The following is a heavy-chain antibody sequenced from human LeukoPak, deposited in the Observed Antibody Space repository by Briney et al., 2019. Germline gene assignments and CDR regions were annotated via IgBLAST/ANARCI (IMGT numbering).Heavy chain of an antibody. D-gene: IGHD3-10*01. CDR3: ARGTVTMVDY. V-gene: IGHV3-48*02. CDR1: GFAFSSYS. Sequence: PGGSLRLSCAASGFAFSSYSMNWVRQAPGKGLEWVSYISSSSSTKYYADSVKGRFTISGDNAKNSLYLQMNSLRDEDTAVYYCARGTVTMVDYWGQGTLVTVSS. CDR2: ISSSSSTK. J-gene: IGHJ4*02.